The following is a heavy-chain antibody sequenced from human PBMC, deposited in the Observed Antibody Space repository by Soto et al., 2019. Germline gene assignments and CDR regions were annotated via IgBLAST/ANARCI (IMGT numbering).Heavy chain of an antibody. D-gene: IGHD3-16*01. CDR3: AKDGSWDGGGGES. CDR2: IIPVFRTS. V-gene: IGHV1-69*18. J-gene: IGHJ4*02. CDR1: GVTFSSYA. Sequence: QVQLVQSGAELKKPGSSVKVSCSASGVTFSSYAFTWVRQAPGQGLEWMGNIIPVFRTSNYAQGFQGRLTISADESTNTCYMELSSLRSEDTAVYFCAKDGSWDGGGGESWGQGTLVIVSS.